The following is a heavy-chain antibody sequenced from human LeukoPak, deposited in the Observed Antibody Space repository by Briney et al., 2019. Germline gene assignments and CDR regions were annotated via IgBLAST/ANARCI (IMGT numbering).Heavy chain of an antibody. D-gene: IGHD3-22*01. CDR2: IYYSGST. CDR3: ARDRYHYESRGYYYFDY. CDR1: GGSISSSSYY. Sequence: SETLSLTCTVPGGSISSSSYYWGWIRQPPGKGLEWIGSIYYSGSTYYNPSLKSRVTISVDTSKNQFSLELSSVTAADTAVYYCARDRYHYESRGYYYFDYWGQGTLVTVSS. V-gene: IGHV4-39*07. J-gene: IGHJ4*02.